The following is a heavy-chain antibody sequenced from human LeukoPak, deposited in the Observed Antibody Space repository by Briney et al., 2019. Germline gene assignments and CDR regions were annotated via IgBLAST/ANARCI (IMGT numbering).Heavy chain of an antibody. CDR2: ISAYNGNT. CDR3: ARDSDSSGYLPYFDY. V-gene: IGHV1-18*01. D-gene: IGHD3-22*01. CDR1: GYTFTSYG. Sequence: ASVKVSCKASGYTFTSYGISWVRQAPGQGLEWMGWISAYNGNTNYAQKLQGRVTMTTDTSTSTAYMELRSLRSDDTAVYYCARDSDSSGYLPYFDYWGQGTLVTVSS. J-gene: IGHJ4*02.